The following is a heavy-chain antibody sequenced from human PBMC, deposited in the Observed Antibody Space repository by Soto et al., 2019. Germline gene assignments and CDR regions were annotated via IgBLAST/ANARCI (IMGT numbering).Heavy chain of an antibody. CDR3: AKVRRPGHYYYGMDV. J-gene: IGHJ6*02. D-gene: IGHD6-6*01. V-gene: IGHV3-23*01. CDR2: ISGSGGST. CDR1: GFTFSSYA. Sequence: GGSLRLSCAASGFTFSSYAMSWVRQAPGKGLEWVSAISGSGGSTYYADSVKGRFTISRDNSKNTLYLQMNSLRAEDTAVYYCAKVRRPGHYYYGMDVWGQGTTVTVSS.